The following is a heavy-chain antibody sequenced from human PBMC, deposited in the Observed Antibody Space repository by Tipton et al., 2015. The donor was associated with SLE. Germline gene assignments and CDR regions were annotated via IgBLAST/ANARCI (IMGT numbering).Heavy chain of an antibody. Sequence: TLSLTCTVAGGSIRSSSYDWGWIRQTPGKGLEWIGSIYYSGSTYYSPSLKSRVTISVDPSKNQFSLKLRSVTAADTAVYYCAREGAEGTFDYWGQGTLVTVSS. CDR3: AREGAEGTFDY. CDR1: GGSIRSSSYD. V-gene: IGHV4-39*07. J-gene: IGHJ4*02. CDR2: IYYSGST.